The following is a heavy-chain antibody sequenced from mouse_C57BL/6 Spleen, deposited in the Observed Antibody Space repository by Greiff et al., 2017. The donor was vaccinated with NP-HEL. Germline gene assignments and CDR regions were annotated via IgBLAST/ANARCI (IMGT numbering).Heavy chain of an antibody. V-gene: IGHV1-82*01. CDR3: ARDYGSSYYFDY. CDR2: IYPGDGDT. J-gene: IGHJ2*01. CDR1: GYAFSSSW. Sequence: QVQLQQSGPELVKPGASMKISCKASGYAFSSSWMNWVKQRPGKGLEWIGRIYPGDGDTNYNGKFKGKATLTADKSSSTAYMQLSSLTSEDSAVYFCARDYGSSYYFDYWGQGTTLTVSS. D-gene: IGHD1-1*01.